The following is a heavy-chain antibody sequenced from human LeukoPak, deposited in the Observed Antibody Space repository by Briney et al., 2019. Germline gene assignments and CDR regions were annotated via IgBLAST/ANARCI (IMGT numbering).Heavy chain of an antibody. Sequence: SETLSLTRAVYGGSFSGYYWSWIRQPPGKGLEWIGEINHSGSTNYNPSLKSRVTISVDTSKNQFSQKLSSVTAADTAVYYCARGSTDGYCSGGSCYSTSNWFDPWGQGTLVTVSS. CDR2: INHSGST. CDR3: ARGSTDGYCSGGSCYSTSNWFDP. D-gene: IGHD2-15*01. CDR1: GGSFSGYY. J-gene: IGHJ5*02. V-gene: IGHV4-34*01.